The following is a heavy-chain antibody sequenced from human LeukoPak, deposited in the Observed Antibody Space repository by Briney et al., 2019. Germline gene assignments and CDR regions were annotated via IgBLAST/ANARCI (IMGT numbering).Heavy chain of an antibody. D-gene: IGHD2-2*01. CDR3: ARGRYCSRTNCYGDNWFDP. CDR2: INHSGST. J-gene: IGHJ5*02. CDR1: GGSFSGYY. V-gene: IGHV4-34*01. Sequence: PSETLSLTCAVYGGSFSGYYWSWIRQPPGKGLEWIGEINHSGSTNYNPSAKSRVIISVDTSKNQFSLNLSSVTAADTAVYYCARGRYCSRTNCYGDNWFDPWGQGTLVTVSS.